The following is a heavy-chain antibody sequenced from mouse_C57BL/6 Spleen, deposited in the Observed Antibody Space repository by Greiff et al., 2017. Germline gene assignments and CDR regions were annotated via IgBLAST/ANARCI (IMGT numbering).Heavy chain of an antibody. CDR3: ARCDYDFVYAMDY. CDR1: GYTFTDHT. Sequence: VKLMESDAELVKPGASVKISCKVSGYTFTDHTLHWMKQRPEQGLEWIGYIYPRDGSTKYNEKFKGKATLTADKSSSTAYMQLNSLTSEDSAVYFCARCDYDFVYAMDYWGQGTSVTVSS. V-gene: IGHV1-78*01. CDR2: IYPRDGST. J-gene: IGHJ4*01. D-gene: IGHD2-4*01.